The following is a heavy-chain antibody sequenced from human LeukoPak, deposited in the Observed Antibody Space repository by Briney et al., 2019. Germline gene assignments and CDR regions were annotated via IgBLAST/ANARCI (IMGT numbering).Heavy chain of an antibody. CDR2: IYYSGST. J-gene: IGHJ4*02. D-gene: IGHD3-22*01. CDR3: ARGTRFSGYYYFDY. CDR1: GGSIGSYY. V-gene: IGHV4-59*01. Sequence: SETLSLTCTVSGGSIGSYYWSWIRQPPGKGLEWIGYIYYSGSTNYNPSLKSRVTISVDTSKNQFSLKLSSVTAADTAVYYCARGTRFSGYYYFDYWGQGTLVTVSS.